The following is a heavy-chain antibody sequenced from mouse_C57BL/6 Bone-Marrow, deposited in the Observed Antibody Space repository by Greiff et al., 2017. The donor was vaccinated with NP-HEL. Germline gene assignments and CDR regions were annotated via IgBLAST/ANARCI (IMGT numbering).Heavy chain of an antibody. CDR1: GYTFTSYW. CDR3: TREAILLRLGFAY. V-gene: IGHV1-5*01. J-gene: IGHJ3*01. CDR2: IYPGNSDT. Sequence: EVQLVESGTVLARPGASVKMSCKTSGYTFTSYWMHWVKQRPGQGLEWIGAIYPGNSDTSYNQKFKGKAKLTAVTSASTAYMELSSLTNEDSAVYYCTREAILLRLGFAYWGQGTLVTVSA. D-gene: IGHD1-1*01.